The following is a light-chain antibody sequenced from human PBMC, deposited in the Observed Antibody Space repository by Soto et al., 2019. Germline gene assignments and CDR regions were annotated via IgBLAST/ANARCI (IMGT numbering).Light chain of an antibody. J-gene: IGLJ3*02. CDR1: SSNIGAGYD. Sequence: QSVLTQPPSVSGAPGQRVTISCTGTSSNIGAGYDVHWYQQLPGKAPTLIIYSNNDRPSGVPDRFSGSKSGTSASLAITGLQADDEDDYYCHSYDSSLSAVVFGGGTKLTVL. CDR2: SNN. CDR3: HSYDSSLSAVV. V-gene: IGLV1-40*01.